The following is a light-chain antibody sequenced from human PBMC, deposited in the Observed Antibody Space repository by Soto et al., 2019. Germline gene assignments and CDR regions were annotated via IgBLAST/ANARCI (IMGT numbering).Light chain of an antibody. Sequence: DIQMTQSPSTLSASVGDRVTITCRASQSISTWLAWFQQKPGKAPDLLIYDASSLESGVPSRFSGSGSGTEFTLTISSLQPDDFATYYCQQSYSTPITFGQGTRLEIK. CDR1: QSISTW. CDR2: DAS. V-gene: IGKV1-5*01. J-gene: IGKJ5*01. CDR3: QQSYSTPIT.